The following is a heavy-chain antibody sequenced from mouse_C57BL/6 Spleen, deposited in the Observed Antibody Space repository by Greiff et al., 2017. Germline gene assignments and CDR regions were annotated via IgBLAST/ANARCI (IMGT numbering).Heavy chain of an antibody. Sequence: VQLQQSGAELARPGASVKMSCKASGYTFTSYTMHWVKQRPGQGLEWIGYINPSSGYTKYNQKFKDKATLTADKSSSTAYMQLSSLTSEDSAVYYCARYLTGHFDYWGQGTTLTVSS. J-gene: IGHJ2*01. CDR1: GYTFTSYT. CDR3: ARYLTGHFDY. V-gene: IGHV1-4*01. CDR2: INPSSGYT. D-gene: IGHD4-1*01.